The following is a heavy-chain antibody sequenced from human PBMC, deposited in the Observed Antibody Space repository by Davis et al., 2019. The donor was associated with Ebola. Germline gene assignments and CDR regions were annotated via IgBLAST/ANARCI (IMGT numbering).Heavy chain of an antibody. CDR1: GCTFSSYA. CDR3: ARVVTMVRGGIYYYYSMDV. Sequence: SVKVSCKASGCTFSSYAISWVRQAPGHGLEWMGRIIPILGIANYAQNFQGRVTITSDKATSTAYMELSSLRSEDTAVYYCARVVTMVRGGIYYYYSMDVWGQGTTVTVSS. J-gene: IGHJ6*02. D-gene: IGHD3-10*01. CDR2: IIPILGIA. V-gene: IGHV1-69*04.